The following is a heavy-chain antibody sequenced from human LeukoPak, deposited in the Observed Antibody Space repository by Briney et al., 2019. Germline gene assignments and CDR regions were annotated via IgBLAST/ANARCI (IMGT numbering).Heavy chain of an antibody. CDR3: AKAAVTTWPYFFDY. CDR2: ISGSGDST. CDR1: GFTFSSYA. J-gene: IGHJ4*02. D-gene: IGHD4-17*01. V-gene: IGHV3-23*01. Sequence: SGGSLRLSCAASGFTFSSYAMSWVRQAPGKGLEWVSAISGSGDSTYYDDSVKGRFIISRDNSGNTLNLQMSNLRAEDTAVYYCAKAAVTTWPYFFDYWGQGSLVTVSS.